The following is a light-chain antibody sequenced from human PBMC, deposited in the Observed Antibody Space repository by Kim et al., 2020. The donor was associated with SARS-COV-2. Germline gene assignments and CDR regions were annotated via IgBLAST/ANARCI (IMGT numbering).Light chain of an antibody. CDR2: DVS. CDR3: STYTRNSTLV. J-gene: IGLJ1*01. V-gene: IGLV2-14*03. CDR1: SSDVGGYNY. Sequence: QSALTQPASVSGSPGQSITISCTGTSSDVGGYNYVSWYQQHPGKAPKLMIYDVSVRPSGVSNRFSGSKSGNTAALTISGLQAEDEADYYCSTYTRNSTLVFGTGTKVTVL.